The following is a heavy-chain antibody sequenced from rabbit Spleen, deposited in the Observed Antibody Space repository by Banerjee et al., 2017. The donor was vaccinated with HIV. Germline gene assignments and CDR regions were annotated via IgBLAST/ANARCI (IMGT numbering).Heavy chain of an antibody. Sequence: QEQLVESGGGLVKPGASLTLTCTSSGFSFSISYDMCWVRQAPGKGLEWIACIYAGSSGSTYYASWAKGRFTISKTSSTTVTPQMTSLTAADTATYFCARGSAAMTMVITGYYLNLWGPGTLVTVS. CDR1: GFSFSISYD. CDR3: ARGSAAMTMVITGYYLNL. V-gene: IGHV1S45*01. CDR2: IYAGSSGST. D-gene: IGHD2-1*01. J-gene: IGHJ4*01.